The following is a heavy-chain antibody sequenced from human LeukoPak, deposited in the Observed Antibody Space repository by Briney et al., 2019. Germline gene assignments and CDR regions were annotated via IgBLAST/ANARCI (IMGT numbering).Heavy chain of an antibody. CDR2: IYSGGST. V-gene: IGHV3-53*01. CDR3: ARVRPRVGAEYYFDY. D-gene: IGHD1-26*01. J-gene: IGHJ4*02. Sequence: GGSLRLSCAASGFTVSSNYMSWVRQAPGKGLEWVAVIYSGGSTYYADSVKGRFTISRDNSKNTLYLQMNSLRAEDTAVYYCARVRPRVGAEYYFDYWGQGTLVTVSS. CDR1: GFTVSSNY.